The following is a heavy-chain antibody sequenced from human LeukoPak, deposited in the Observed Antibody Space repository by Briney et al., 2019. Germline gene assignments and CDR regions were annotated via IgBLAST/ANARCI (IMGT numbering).Heavy chain of an antibody. V-gene: IGHV3-23*01. CDR2: IPASGPKT. D-gene: IGHD3-16*01. CDR1: RFTFRSSA. Sequence: GGSLRLSCAASRFTFRSSALGWVRRAPQKGLEWVSAIPASGPKTYYTGSVRGRFTISRDNSKNTVYLQMQSLRAEGTAVYYCVKEASKTFGIYTADYWGQGTLVTVSS. CDR3: VKEASKTFGIYTADY. J-gene: IGHJ4*02.